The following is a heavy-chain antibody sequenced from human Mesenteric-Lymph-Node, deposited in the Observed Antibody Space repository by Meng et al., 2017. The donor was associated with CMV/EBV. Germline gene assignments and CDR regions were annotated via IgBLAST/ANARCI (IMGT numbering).Heavy chain of an antibody. D-gene: IGHD3-22*01. J-gene: IGHJ4*02. CDR3: ARLYYYDSSGYCLDY. Sequence: SVGSISITNWCNWVRQPPGKVLVWIGEIHHSGSTNYNPSLKSRVTISLDKSKKQFSLKLSSVTAADTAVYYCARLYYYDSSGYCLDYWGQGTLVTVSS. CDR2: IHHSGST. V-gene: IGHV4-4*02. CDR1: VGSISITNW.